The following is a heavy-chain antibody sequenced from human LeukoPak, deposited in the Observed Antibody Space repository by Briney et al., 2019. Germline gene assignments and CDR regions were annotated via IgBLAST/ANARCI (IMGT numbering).Heavy chain of an antibody. V-gene: IGHV3-23*01. J-gene: IGHJ4*02. CDR3: AKGSGYDTDFDY. CDR2: ISGSGDNT. Sequence: GGSLRLSCAASGFTFSTYVMSWVRQAPGKGLEWVSGISGSGDNTYYADSVKARFTISRDNSKNTLYLKMNSLRAEDTAVYYCAKGSGYDTDFDYWGQGTLVSVSS. D-gene: IGHD5-12*01. CDR1: GFTFSTYV.